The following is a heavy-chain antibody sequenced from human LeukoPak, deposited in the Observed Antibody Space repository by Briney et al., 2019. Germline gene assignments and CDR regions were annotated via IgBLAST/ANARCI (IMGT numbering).Heavy chain of an antibody. Sequence: PSETLSLTCTVSGGSISSSSYYWGWIRQPPGKGLEWIGSIYYSGSTYYNPSLKSRVTISVDTSKNQFSLKLSSVTAADTAVYYCARGSGWYESLYYFDYWGQGTLVTVSS. J-gene: IGHJ4*02. V-gene: IGHV4-39*07. CDR3: ARGSGWYESLYYFDY. CDR2: IYYSGST. D-gene: IGHD6-19*01. CDR1: GGSISSSSYY.